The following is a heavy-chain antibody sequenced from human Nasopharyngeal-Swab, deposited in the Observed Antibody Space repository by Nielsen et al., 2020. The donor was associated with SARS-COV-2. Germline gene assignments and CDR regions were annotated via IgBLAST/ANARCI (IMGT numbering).Heavy chain of an antibody. V-gene: IGHV3-21*01. CDR3: ARDDAYGSGSYYKPSYGMDV. J-gene: IGHJ6*02. CDR1: GLTFSGYG. Sequence: GGSLRLSCAASGLTFSGYGMNWVRKAPGKGLEWVSSISSSSSYIYYADSVKGRFTISRDNAKNSLYLQMNSLRAEDTAVYYCARDDAYGSGSYYKPSYGMDVWGQGTTVTVSS. CDR2: ISSSSSYI. D-gene: IGHD3-10*01.